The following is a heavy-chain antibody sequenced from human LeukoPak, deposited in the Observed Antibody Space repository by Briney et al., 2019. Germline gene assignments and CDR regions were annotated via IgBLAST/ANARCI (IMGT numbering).Heavy chain of an antibody. D-gene: IGHD6-19*01. CDR3: ASETVAGTFDY. J-gene: IGHJ4*02. CDR1: GGSISSYY. CDR2: IYTSGST. Sequence: SETLSLTCTVSGGSISSYYWSWIRQPAGKGLGWIGRIYTSGSTNYNPSLKSRVTMSVDTSKNQFSLKLSSVTAADTAVYYCASETVAGTFDYWGQGTLVTVSS. V-gene: IGHV4-4*07.